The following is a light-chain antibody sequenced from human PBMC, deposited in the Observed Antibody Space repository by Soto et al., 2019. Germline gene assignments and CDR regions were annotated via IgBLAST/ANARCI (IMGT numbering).Light chain of an antibody. J-gene: IGKJ1*01. CDR2: GAS. Sequence: EIRMSQSPDTLSVSPGERATLSCRASQSVGSNLAWYQKKPGQAPRLLIFGASTRATGIPARFSGSGSGTEFTLTISSLQSEDFAVYYCQQCDNWWTFGQGTKVDIK. CDR1: QSVGSN. V-gene: IGKV3-15*01. CDR3: QQCDNWWT.